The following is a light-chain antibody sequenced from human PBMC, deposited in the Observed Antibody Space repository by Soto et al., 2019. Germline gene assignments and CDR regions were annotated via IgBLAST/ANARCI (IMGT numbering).Light chain of an antibody. CDR1: SNDVGDYDY. CDR3: SSYAGTNIVL. J-gene: IGLJ2*01. V-gene: IGLV2-8*01. CDR2: EVN. Sequence: QSVLTQPPSASGSPGQSVTISCTGTSNDVGDYDYVSWYQQHPGKAPKLMISEVNKRPSGVPDRFFGSKSGNTASLTVSGLQAEDETDYYCSSYAGTNIVLFGGGTQLTVL.